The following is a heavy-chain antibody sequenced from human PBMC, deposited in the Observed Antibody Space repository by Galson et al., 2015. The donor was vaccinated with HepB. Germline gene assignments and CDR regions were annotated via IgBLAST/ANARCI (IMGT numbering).Heavy chain of an antibody. D-gene: IGHD3-10*01. V-gene: IGHV3-53*01. CDR2: IYSGGNT. CDR1: GFTVSSKF. CDR3: AREVGEGGAFDI. J-gene: IGHJ3*02. Sequence: SLRLSCAASGFTVSSKFMSWVRQAPGMGLEWVSVIYSGGNTYYADSVKGRFTISGDNSKNTLYLQMNRLRAEDTAVYYCAREVGEGGAFDIWGQGTMVTVSS.